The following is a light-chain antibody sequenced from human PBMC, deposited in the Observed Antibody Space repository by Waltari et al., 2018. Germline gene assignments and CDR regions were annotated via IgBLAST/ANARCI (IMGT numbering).Light chain of an antibody. CDR3: QQYYSTPLT. V-gene: IGKV4-1*01. J-gene: IGKJ4*01. CDR1: QGVLYSSNNMNY. CDR2: WAS. Sequence: DIVMTQSPDSLPVSLGEKATINCKSSQGVLYSSNNMNYLAWYQQKPGQPPKLLIYWASTRESGVPDRFSGSGSGTDFTLTISSLQAEDVAVYYCQQYYSTPLTFGGGTKVEIK.